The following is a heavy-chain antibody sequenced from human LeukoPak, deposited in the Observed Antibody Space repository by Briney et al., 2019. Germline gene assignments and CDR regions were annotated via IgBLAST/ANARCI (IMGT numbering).Heavy chain of an antibody. D-gene: IGHD2-21*02. CDR3: ARDSLAYCGGDCYYYYFDY. Sequence: SETLSLTCTVSGGSISSYYWSWIRQPPGKGLEWIGYIYYSGSTNYNPSLKSRVTISVDTSKKQFSLKLGSVTAADTAVYYCARDSLAYCGGDCYYYYFDYWGQGTLVTVSS. CDR1: GGSISSYY. J-gene: IGHJ4*02. V-gene: IGHV4-59*12. CDR2: IYYSGST.